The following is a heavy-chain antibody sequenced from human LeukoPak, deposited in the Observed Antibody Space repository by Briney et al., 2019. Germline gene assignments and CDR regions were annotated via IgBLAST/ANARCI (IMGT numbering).Heavy chain of an antibody. CDR1: GYTFTDYY. Sequence: ASVKVSCKTSGYTFTDYYMHWVRQAPGQGLEWMGIINPSGGSTSYAQKFQGRVTMTRDMSTSTVYMELSSLRSEDTAVYYCARDSKERNIVVVVAATRSFCGFDPWGQGTLVTVSS. V-gene: IGHV1-46*01. D-gene: IGHD2-15*01. CDR2: INPSGGST. J-gene: IGHJ5*02. CDR3: ARDSKERNIVVVVAATRSFCGFDP.